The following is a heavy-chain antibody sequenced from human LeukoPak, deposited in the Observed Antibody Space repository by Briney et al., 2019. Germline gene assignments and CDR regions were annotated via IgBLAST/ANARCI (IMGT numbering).Heavy chain of an antibody. J-gene: IGHJ5*02. CDR3: AKSLLWFGEFDNWFDP. CDR1: GFTFSSYG. V-gene: IGHV3-30*02. D-gene: IGHD3-10*01. Sequence: GGSLRLSCAASGFTFSSYGMYWVRQAPGKGLEWVAFIRNDGNNQYYADSVKGRFTISRDDSKSTLYLQMNSLRAEDTAVYYCAKSLLWFGEFDNWFDPWGQGTLVTVSS. CDR2: IRNDGNNQ.